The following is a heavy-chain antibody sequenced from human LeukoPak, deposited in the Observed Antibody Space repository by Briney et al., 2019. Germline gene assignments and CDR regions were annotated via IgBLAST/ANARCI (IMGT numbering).Heavy chain of an antibody. CDR1: GGSFSGYY. D-gene: IGHD3-3*01. CDR3: ARGKPNRITRNNWFDP. J-gene: IGHJ5*02. Sequence: PSETLSLTCAVYGGSFSGYYWSWIRQPPGKGLEWIGEINHSGSTNYNPSLKSRVTISVDTSKNQFSLKLSSVTAADTAVYYCARGKPNRITRNNWFDPWGQGTLVTVSS. V-gene: IGHV4-34*01. CDR2: INHSGST.